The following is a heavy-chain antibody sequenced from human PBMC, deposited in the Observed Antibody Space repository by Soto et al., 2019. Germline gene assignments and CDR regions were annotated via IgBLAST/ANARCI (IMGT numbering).Heavy chain of an antibody. CDR1: GYSFTSYG. V-gene: IGHV1-18*01. CDR3: ARDNGFGESDV. J-gene: IGHJ6*02. Sequence: QVQLVQSGAEAKKPGASVKVSCKASGYSFTSYGISWVRQAPGQGLEWMGWISAYNGNTNYAQKLQGRVTMTTDTSTSKAYRELRSLRSDDTAVYYCARDNGFGESDVWGQGTTVTVSS. D-gene: IGHD3-10*01. CDR2: ISAYNGNT.